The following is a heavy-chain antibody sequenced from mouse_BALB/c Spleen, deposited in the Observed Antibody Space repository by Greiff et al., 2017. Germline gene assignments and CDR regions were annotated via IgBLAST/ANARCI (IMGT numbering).Heavy chain of an antibody. V-gene: IGHV5-6-3*01. Sequence: EVQRVESGGGLVQPGGSLKLSCAASGFTFSSYGMSWVRQTPDKRLELVATINSNGGSTYYPDSVKGRFTISRDNAKNTLYLQMSSLKSEDTAMYYCARGSLLRPFDYWGQGTTLTVSS. D-gene: IGHD1-2*01. CDR2: INSNGGST. CDR1: GFTFSSYG. CDR3: ARGSLLRPFDY. J-gene: IGHJ2*01.